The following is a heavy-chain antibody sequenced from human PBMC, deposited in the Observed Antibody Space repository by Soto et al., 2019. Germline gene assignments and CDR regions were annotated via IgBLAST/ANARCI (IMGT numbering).Heavy chain of an antibody. CDR1: GFTFSSYS. Sequence: EVQLLESGGGLVKPGGSLRLSCAASGFTFSSYSMNWVRQAPGKGLEWVSSISSSSSYIYYADSVKGRFTISRDNAKNSLYLQMNSLRAEDTAVYYCARVRYSSSWLPRGMDVWGQGTTVTVSS. CDR2: ISSSSSYI. J-gene: IGHJ6*02. CDR3: ARVRYSSSWLPRGMDV. D-gene: IGHD6-13*01. V-gene: IGHV3-21*01.